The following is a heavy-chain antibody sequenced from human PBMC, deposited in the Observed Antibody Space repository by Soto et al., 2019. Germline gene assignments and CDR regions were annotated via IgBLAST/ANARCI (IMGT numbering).Heavy chain of an antibody. CDR3: AKEYYDFWSGYPPGGFDY. V-gene: IGHV3-7*01. Sequence: GGSLRLSCAASGFTFSDFFMTWVRQAPGKGLEWVATVNQDGSDKSYVDSVRGRFTISRDNAKNSLYLQMNSLRPEDTAVYYCAKEYYDFWSGYPPGGFDYWGQGTLVTVSS. CDR2: VNQDGSDK. CDR1: GFTFSDFF. J-gene: IGHJ4*02. D-gene: IGHD3-3*01.